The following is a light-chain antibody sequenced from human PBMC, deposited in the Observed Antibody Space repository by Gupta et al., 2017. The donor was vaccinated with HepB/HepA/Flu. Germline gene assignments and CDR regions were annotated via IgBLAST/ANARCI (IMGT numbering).Light chain of an antibody. V-gene: IGLV3-27*01. Sequence: SYELTQPSSVSVSPGQTARITCSGDLLTKKFVRWFQQKPGQAPVLVIYKDTERPSGIPERFSGSSSGTTVTLTVSGAQVEDEADYYCYSGTDSNQGVFGGGTKLTVL. CDR2: KDT. CDR1: LLTKKF. CDR3: YSGTDSNQGV. J-gene: IGLJ2*01.